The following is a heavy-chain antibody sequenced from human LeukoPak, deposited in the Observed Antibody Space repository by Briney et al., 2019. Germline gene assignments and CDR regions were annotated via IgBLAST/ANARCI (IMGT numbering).Heavy chain of an antibody. CDR2: INRSGTT. Sequence: SGTLSLTCAVYGGSFSDYFWSGIRQPPGKGLEWIGEINRSGTTKYNPSLESRVTISVDTSKRQSSLKLSSVTAADTAVYYCALSTTRVTTRTLDYWGQGTLVTVSS. V-gene: IGHV4-34*01. CDR3: ALSTTRVTTRTLDY. D-gene: IGHD4-17*01. J-gene: IGHJ4*02. CDR1: GGSFSDYF.